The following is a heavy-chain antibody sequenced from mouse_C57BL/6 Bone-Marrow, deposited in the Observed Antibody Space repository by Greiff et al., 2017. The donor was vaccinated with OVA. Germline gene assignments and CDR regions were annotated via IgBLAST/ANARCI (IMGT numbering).Heavy chain of an antibody. CDR3: TTSGWLLPY. V-gene: IGHV14-4*01. D-gene: IGHD2-3*01. Sequence: EVQLVESGAELVRPGASVKLSCTASGFNIKDDYMHWVKQRPEQGLEWIGWIDPENGDTEYASKFQGKATITADTSSNTAYLQLSSLTSEDTAVYYCTTSGWLLPYWGQGTLVTVSA. CDR2: IDPENGDT. J-gene: IGHJ3*01. CDR1: GFNIKDDY.